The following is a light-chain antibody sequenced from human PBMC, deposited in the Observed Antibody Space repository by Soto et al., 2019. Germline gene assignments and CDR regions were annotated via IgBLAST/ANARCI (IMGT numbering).Light chain of an antibody. CDR2: GDS. CDR1: SSNIGAGYD. CDR3: QSNDNGLSGSDV. Sequence: SVLTQPPSVSGAPGQRVTISCTGSSSNIGAGYDVNWYQQLPETAPKLLIFGDSNRPSGVPDRFSGSKSGTSASLVITGLQADDEADYYCQSNDNGLSGSDVFGTRTKVTVL. V-gene: IGLV1-40*01. J-gene: IGLJ1*01.